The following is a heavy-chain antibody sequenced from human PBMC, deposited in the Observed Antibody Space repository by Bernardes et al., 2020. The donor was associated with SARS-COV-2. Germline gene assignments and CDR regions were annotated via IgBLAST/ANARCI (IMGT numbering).Heavy chain of an antibody. D-gene: IGHD3-22*01. Sequence: SETLSLTCSISGGAISTYYWSWIRQTPGKGLEWIGYIYNTGNTNYNPSLKSRVTMSIDTSKNEFSLKLNSVTAADMAVYYCARDAGLYDSTGYSYGIDVWGQGTTVTVSS. V-gene: IGHV4-59*01. CDR2: IYNTGNT. J-gene: IGHJ6*02. CDR3: ARDAGLYDSTGYSYGIDV. CDR1: GGAISTYY.